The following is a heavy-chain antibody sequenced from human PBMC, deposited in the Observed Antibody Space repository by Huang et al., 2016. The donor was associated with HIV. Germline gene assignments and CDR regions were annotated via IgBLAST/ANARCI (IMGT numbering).Heavy chain of an antibody. Sequence: QLQLQESGPGLVKPSETLSLTCTVSGGSISSSSYYWGWIRQPPGKGLEWIGSIYYSGSTYYNPSLKSRVTISVDTSKNQFSLKLSSVTATDTAVYYCARLKGYYDNWFDPWGQGTLVTVSS. CDR1: GGSISSSSYY. CDR2: IYYSGST. D-gene: IGHD3-22*01. J-gene: IGHJ5*02. CDR3: ARLKGYYDNWFDP. V-gene: IGHV4-39*01.